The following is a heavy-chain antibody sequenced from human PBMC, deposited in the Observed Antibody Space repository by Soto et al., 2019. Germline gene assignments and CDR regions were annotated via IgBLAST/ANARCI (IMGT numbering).Heavy chain of an antibody. CDR3: GRDRLVPAATRGYYYSGMAV. V-gene: IGHV4-59*01. J-gene: IGHJ6*02. CDR1: GGSISSYY. Sequence: SETLSLTGTGSGGSISSYYWSWIRQPPGKGLEGIGYIYYSGSTNYNPSLKSRFTISVDTAKNQFSLKLSSVTAADTAVYYCGRDRLVPAATRGYYYSGMAVWGHGTTVTVSS. D-gene: IGHD2-2*01. CDR2: IYYSGST.